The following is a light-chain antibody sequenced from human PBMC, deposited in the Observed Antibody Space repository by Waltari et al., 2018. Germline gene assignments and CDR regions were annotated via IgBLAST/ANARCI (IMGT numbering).Light chain of an antibody. Sequence: EIVLTQSPGTLSLSPWERATLSCRASQSVSSSYLAWYQQKPGQAPRLLIYGASSRATGIPDRFSGSGSGTDFTLTISRLEPEDFAVYYCQQYGSSPRTFGPGTKVDIK. CDR1: QSVSSSY. J-gene: IGKJ3*01. CDR3: QQYGSSPRT. CDR2: GAS. V-gene: IGKV3-20*01.